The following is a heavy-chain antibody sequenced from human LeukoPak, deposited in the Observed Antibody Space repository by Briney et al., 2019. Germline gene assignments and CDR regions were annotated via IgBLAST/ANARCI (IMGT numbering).Heavy chain of an antibody. V-gene: IGHV3-53*01. D-gene: IGHD3-22*01. Sequence: GGSLRLSCAASGFSVSNNYMSWVRQAPGKGLEWVSIIYSGGNTYCADSVKGRFTISRDNSNNTLYLQMNSLRAEDTAVYYCARDVAYFYDSSGYYWEDYWGQGTLVTASS. CDR1: GFSVSNNY. CDR3: ARDVAYFYDSSGYYWEDY. CDR2: IYSGGNT. J-gene: IGHJ4*02.